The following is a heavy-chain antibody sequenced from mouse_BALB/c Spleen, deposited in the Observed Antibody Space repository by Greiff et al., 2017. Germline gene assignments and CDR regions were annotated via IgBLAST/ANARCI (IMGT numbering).Heavy chain of an antibody. J-gene: IGHJ2*01. CDR1: GYSITSDYA. D-gene: IGHD2-5*01. CDR3: ARDSNYFFDY. Sequence: EVKLMESGPGLVKPSQSLSLTCTVTGYSITSDYAWNWIRQFPGNKLEWMGYISYSGSTSYNPSLKSRISITRDTSKNQFFLQLNSVTTEDTATYYCARDSNYFFDYWGQGTTLTVSS. V-gene: IGHV3-2*02. CDR2: ISYSGST.